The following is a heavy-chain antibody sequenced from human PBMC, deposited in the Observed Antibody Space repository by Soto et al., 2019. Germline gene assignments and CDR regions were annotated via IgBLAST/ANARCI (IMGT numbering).Heavy chain of an antibody. CDR3: ANLGGFVDIVAFQQEDY. CDR1: GFTFSSYA. Sequence: GGSLRLSCAASGFTFSSYAMSWVRQAPGKGLEWVSAISGSGGSTYYADSVKGRFTISRDNSKNTLYLQMNSLRAEDTAVYYCANLGGFVDIVAFQQEDYWGQGTLVTVSS. CDR2: ISGSGGST. J-gene: IGHJ4*02. V-gene: IGHV3-23*01. D-gene: IGHD5-12*01.